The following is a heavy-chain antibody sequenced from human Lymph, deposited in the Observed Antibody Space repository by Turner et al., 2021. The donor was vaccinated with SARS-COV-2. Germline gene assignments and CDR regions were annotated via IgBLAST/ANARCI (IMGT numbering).Heavy chain of an antibody. CDR1: GFTFSSYG. D-gene: IGHD3-22*01. J-gene: IGHJ4*02. CDR2: IWYDGSNK. Sequence: QVQLVESGGGVVQPGRSLRLSCTASGFTFSSYGMHWVRQAPGKGLEWVAVIWYDGSNKYYADSVKGRFTISRDNSKNTLYLQMNSLRAEDTAVYYCARDISPWTDSSGNSVWGQGTLVTVSS. CDR3: ARDISPWTDSSGNSV. V-gene: IGHV3-33*01.